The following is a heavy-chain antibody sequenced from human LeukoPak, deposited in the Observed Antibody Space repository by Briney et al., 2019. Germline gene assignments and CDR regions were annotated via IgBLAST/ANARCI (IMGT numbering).Heavy chain of an antibody. CDR3: AKDWSDSSGYYYGPDAFDI. D-gene: IGHD3-22*01. Sequence: GGSLRLSCAASGFTVSSNYMSWVRQAPGKGLEWVSVIYSGGSTYYADSVKGRFTISRDNSKNTLYLQMNSLRAEDTAVYYCAKDWSDSSGYYYGPDAFDIWGQGTMVTVSS. J-gene: IGHJ3*02. CDR1: GFTVSSNY. V-gene: IGHV3-53*01. CDR2: IYSGGST.